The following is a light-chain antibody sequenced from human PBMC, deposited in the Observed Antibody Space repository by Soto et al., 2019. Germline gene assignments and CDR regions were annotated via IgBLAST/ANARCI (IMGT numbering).Light chain of an antibody. J-gene: IGKJ4*01. CDR2: IAS. Sequence: DIQMTQSPSSVSASVGDRVTITGRASQEINSWLTWYQQKPGKAPKVLIYIASRLQSGVPSRFSGRGSGTDFSLTISNLQPEDFATYFCQQSKTFPLTFGGGTKVDI. V-gene: IGKV1-12*01. CDR3: QQSKTFPLT. CDR1: QEINSW.